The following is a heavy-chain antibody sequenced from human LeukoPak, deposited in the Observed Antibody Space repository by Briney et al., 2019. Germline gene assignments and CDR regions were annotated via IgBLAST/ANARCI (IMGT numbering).Heavy chain of an antibody. D-gene: IGHD4-23*01. CDR2: ISSDGSHK. Sequence: PGGSLRLSCAASAFTFSSYAMHWVRQAPGKGLEWVAVISSDGSHKYYADSVKGRFTISRDNSKNTLSLQVNSLRAEDTAVYYCARGGISGGRFDYWGQGTLVTVSS. CDR3: ARGGISGGRFDY. CDR1: AFTFSSYA. J-gene: IGHJ4*02. V-gene: IGHV3-30*04.